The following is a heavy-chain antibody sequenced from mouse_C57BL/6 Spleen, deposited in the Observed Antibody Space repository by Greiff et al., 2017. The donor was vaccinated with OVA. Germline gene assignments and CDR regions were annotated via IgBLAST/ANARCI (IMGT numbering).Heavy chain of an antibody. CDR1: GYTFTSYW. CDR3: ARGGFTTVVADWYFDV. CDR2: IHPNSGST. D-gene: IGHD1-1*01. V-gene: IGHV1-64*01. Sequence: VQLQQPGAELVKPGASVKLSCKASGYTFTSYWMHWVKQRPGQGLEWIGMIHPNSGSTNYNEKFKSKATLTVDKSSSTAYMQLSSLTSEDSAVYYCARGGFTTVVADWYFDVWGTGTTVTVSS. J-gene: IGHJ1*03.